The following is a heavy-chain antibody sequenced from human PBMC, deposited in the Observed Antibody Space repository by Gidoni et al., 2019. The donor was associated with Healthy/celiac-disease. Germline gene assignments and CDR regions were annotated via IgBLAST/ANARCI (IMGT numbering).Heavy chain of an antibody. J-gene: IGHJ4*02. V-gene: IGHV1-46*01. CDR2: IKPSGGST. Sequence: QVQLVQSGAEVKKPGASVKVSCKASGYTFTSYYLHWVRQAPGQGLEWMGIIKPSGGSTSYAQKFQGRVTMTRDTSTSTVYMELSSLRSEDTAVYYCARLNYGGNSLRYWGQGTLVTVSS. D-gene: IGHD4-17*01. CDR3: ARLNYGGNSLRY. CDR1: GYTFTSYY.